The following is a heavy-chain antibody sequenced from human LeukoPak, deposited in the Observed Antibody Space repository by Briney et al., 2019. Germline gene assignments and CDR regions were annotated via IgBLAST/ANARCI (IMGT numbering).Heavy chain of an antibody. CDR2: NGSHT. CDR1: GFTFSNYF. CDR3: ARERQDTVIHSGAFDI. J-gene: IGHJ3*02. Sequence: GGSLRLSCAASGFTFSNYFMHWVRQAPGKGLEWVADNGSHTFYVESVKGRFTISRDNSKNTLYLQMNSLGPEDTAVYFCARERQDTVIHSGAFDIWGQGTMVTVS. V-gene: IGHV3-30-3*01. D-gene: IGHD2-21*02.